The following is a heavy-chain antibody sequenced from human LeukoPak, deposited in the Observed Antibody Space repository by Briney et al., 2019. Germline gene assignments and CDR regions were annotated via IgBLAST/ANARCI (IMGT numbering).Heavy chain of an antibody. CDR1: GFTFSSYV. CDR3: AKDPANQLLYPAHFSH. J-gene: IGHJ1*01. D-gene: IGHD2-2*01. Sequence: GGSLRFSCAASGFTFSSYVMNWVRQAPGKGLEWVSAISGSGVSTSYADSVKGRFTISRDNSKNTLYLHMNSLRAEDTAIYFCAKDPANQLLYPAHFSHWGQGTLVTVSS. CDR2: ISGSGVST. V-gene: IGHV3-23*01.